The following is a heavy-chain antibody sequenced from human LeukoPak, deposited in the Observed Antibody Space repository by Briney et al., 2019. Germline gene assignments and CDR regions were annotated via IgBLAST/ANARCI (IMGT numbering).Heavy chain of an antibody. CDR3: ARGGQYSRSYYFDY. Sequence: GGSLRLSCAASGFTVSSNYMSWVRQAPGKGLEWVSVIYSGGSTYYADSVKGRFTISRDNSKNTLYLQMNSLRAEDTAVYYCARGGQYSRSYYFDYWGQGTLVTVSS. J-gene: IGHJ4*02. V-gene: IGHV3-66*01. CDR2: IYSGGST. D-gene: IGHD6-6*01. CDR1: GFTVSSNY.